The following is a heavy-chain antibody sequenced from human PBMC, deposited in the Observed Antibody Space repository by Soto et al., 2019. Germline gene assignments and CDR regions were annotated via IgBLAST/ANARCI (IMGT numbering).Heavy chain of an antibody. J-gene: IGHJ6*02. CDR3: AGDDPGAPVESISYYGLDV. D-gene: IGHD3-10*01. V-gene: IGHV1-18*01. CDR2: ISIYNGNA. Sequence: QGRLVQTGAEVKKPGASVKVSCKASGYTFTGYGISWVRQAPGQGLEGMGWISIYNGNASYAQKFQGRVTMTTDTSTSTADMELRSLRSDDTAIYYCAGDDPGAPVESISYYGLDVWGQGTTVPVSS. CDR1: GYTFTGYG.